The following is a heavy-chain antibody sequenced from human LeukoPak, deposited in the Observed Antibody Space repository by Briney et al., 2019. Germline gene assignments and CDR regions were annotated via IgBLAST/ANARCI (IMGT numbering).Heavy chain of an antibody. CDR3: ARGGWSGCSYGSEPEKYFDY. J-gene: IGHJ4*02. Sequence: ASVKVSCKASGYTFTGYYIHWVRQAPGQGLEWMGWINPNSGGTNDAQKFQGRVTMTTDTSISTAYMELNRLRSDDTAVYYCARGGWSGCSYGSEPEKYFDYWGQGTLVTVSS. CDR2: INPNSGGT. V-gene: IGHV1-2*02. D-gene: IGHD5-18*01. CDR1: GYTFTGYY.